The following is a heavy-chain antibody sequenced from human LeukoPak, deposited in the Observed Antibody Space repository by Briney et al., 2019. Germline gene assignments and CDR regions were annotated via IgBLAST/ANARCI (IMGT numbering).Heavy chain of an antibody. Sequence: GGSLRLSCAASGFTFSSYAMSWVRQVPGKGLDWVANINPDGSGKRYVDSVKGRFTIARDNADNSLSLQMHSLRAEDTAVYYCASWGAGGNSWGQGTLVTVSS. D-gene: IGHD3-16*01. CDR2: INPDGSGK. CDR1: GFTFSSYA. CDR3: ASWGAGGNS. J-gene: IGHJ4*02. V-gene: IGHV3-7*01.